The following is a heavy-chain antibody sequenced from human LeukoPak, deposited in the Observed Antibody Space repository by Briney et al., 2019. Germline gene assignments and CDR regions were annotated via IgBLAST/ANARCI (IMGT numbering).Heavy chain of an antibody. V-gene: IGHV1-18*01. CDR1: GYTFINYA. Sequence: GASVKVSCKASGYTFINYAINWVRQAPGQGLEWMGWISAYNGNTNYAQKLQGRVTMTTDTSTSTAYMELRSLRSDDTAVYYCARDPGRRDCSSTSCYPVNWGQGTLVTVSS. CDR2: ISAYNGNT. D-gene: IGHD2-2*01. J-gene: IGHJ4*02. CDR3: ARDPGRRDCSSTSCYPVN.